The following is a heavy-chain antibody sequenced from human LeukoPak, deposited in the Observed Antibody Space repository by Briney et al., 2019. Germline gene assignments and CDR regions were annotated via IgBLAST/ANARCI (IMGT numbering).Heavy chain of an antibody. CDR2: INWNGGST. V-gene: IGHV3-20*04. CDR3: ARAQTYGDSRLLLDY. CDR1: GFTFGNYG. J-gene: IGHJ4*02. D-gene: IGHD2-21*02. Sequence: GGSLRLSCAASGFTFGNYGMSWVRQAPGKGLEWVSGINWNGGSTGYADSVEGRFTISRDNAKNSQYLQMNSLRVEDTALYYCARAQTYGDSRLLLDYWGQGTLVTVSS.